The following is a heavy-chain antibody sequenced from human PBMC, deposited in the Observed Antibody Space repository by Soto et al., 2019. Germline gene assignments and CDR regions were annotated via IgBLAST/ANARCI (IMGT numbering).Heavy chain of an antibody. CDR3: ARDLGTGTDY. CDR2: IYHSGAT. V-gene: IGHV4-4*02. CDR1: GDSITSSNW. J-gene: IGHJ4*02. D-gene: IGHD1-1*01. Sequence: QVHLQESGPGLVKPSGTLSLTCAVSGDSITSSNWWSWVRQAPGKGLEWIGEIYHSGATTYNPSLKNRATISVDPSNNHFSLKLTSVTAADTDVYFCARDLGTGTDYWGRGTLVTVAS.